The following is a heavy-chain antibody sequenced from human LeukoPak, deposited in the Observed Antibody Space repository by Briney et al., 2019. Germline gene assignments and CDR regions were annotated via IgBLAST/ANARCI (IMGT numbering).Heavy chain of an antibody. Sequence: SETLSLTCSVSGVSTSSSSYYWGWIRQTPGKGLEWIGTGYYNGKTYYHPSLASRVTISVDTSKNQFSLKLSSVTAADTAVYYCARNLRIYDSSDSDVFAIWGQGTRVTVSS. J-gene: IGHJ3*02. CDR2: GYYNGKT. D-gene: IGHD3-22*01. CDR3: ARNLRIYDSSDSDVFAI. CDR1: GVSTSSSSYY. V-gene: IGHV4-39*07.